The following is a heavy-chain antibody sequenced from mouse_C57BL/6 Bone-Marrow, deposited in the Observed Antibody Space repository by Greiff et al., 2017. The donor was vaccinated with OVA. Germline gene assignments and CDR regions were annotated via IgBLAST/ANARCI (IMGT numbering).Heavy chain of an antibody. J-gene: IGHJ2*01. CDR1: GYTFTSYG. V-gene: IGHV1-81*01. CDR2: IYPRSGNT. D-gene: IGHD4-1*01. Sequence: VQLQQSGAELARPGASVKLSCKASGYTFTSYGISWVKQRTGQGLEWIGEIYPRSGNTYYNEKFKGKATLTADKSSRTAYMELRSLTSEDSAVYFCASWDGYYFDYWGQGTTLTVSS. CDR3: ASWDGYYFDY.